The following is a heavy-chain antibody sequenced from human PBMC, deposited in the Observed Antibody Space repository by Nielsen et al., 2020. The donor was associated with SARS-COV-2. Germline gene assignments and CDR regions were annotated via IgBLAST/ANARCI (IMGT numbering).Heavy chain of an antibody. Sequence: GESLKISCAASGFTFSDYHMSWIRQAPGKGLEWVSYISSSGSTIYYADSVKGRFTISRDNAKNSLYLQMNSLRAEDTAVYYCARGSGGGWYYDYWGQGTLVTVSS. D-gene: IGHD6-19*01. CDR1: GFTFSDYH. CDR2: ISSSGSTI. V-gene: IGHV3-11*04. J-gene: IGHJ4*02. CDR3: ARGSGGGWYYDY.